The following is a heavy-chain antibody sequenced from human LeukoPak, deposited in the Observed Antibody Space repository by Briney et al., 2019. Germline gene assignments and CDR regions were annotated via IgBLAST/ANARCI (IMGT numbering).Heavy chain of an antibody. CDR2: INPNSGGT. CDR3: ARDGIAAAVTYYFDY. CDR1: GYTFTGYY. V-gene: IGHV1-2*02. D-gene: IGHD6-13*01. J-gene: IGHJ4*02. Sequence: ASVKVSCKASGYTFTGYYMHWVRQAPGQGLGWMGWINPNSGGTNYAQKFQGRVTMTRDTSISTAYMELSRLRSDDTAVYYCARDGIAAAVTYYFDYWGQGTLVTVSS.